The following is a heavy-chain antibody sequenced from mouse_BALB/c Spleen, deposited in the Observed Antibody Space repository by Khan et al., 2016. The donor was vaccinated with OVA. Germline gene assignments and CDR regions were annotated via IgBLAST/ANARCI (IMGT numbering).Heavy chain of an antibody. J-gene: IGHJ3*01. D-gene: IGHD1-1*02. V-gene: IGHV1-54*01. CDR1: GYAFTNYL. CDR3: GRGGYGSLAY. Sequence: QVQLQQSGAELVRPGTSVKVSCKASGYAFTNYLIDWVKQRPGQGLEWIGVINPGSGGTNYNEKFKGKATLTADKSSSTAYMQLSSLTSDDSAVYFCGRGGYGSLAYWGQGTLVTVSA. CDR2: INPGSGGT.